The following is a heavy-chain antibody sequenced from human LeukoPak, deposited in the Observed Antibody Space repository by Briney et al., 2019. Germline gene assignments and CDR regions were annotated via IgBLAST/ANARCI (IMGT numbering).Heavy chain of an antibody. J-gene: IGHJ4*02. CDR1: GYSINSGYH. Sequence: SETLSLTCIVSGYSINSGYHWGWIRQPPGKGLEWIGSIYHSGSTYYNPSLKSRVTISIDTSKDQFSLKLSSVTAADTAVYYCARHYLYDNSGDGTYYFDYWGQGTLVTVSS. CDR3: ARHYLYDNSGDGTYYFDY. V-gene: IGHV4-38-2*02. CDR2: IYHSGST. D-gene: IGHD3-22*01.